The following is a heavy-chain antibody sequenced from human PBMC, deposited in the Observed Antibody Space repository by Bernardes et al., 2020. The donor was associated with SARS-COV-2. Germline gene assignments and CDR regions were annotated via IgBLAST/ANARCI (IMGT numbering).Heavy chain of an antibody. J-gene: IGHJ4*02. V-gene: IGHV3-21*06. Sequence: GGSLRLSCADSEFTLRTYWVHWVRQVPGKGLEWVASISQSSTYIHYADSVKGRFTITRDNAKNSLYLQMDSLRGEGTAVYYCASRAEFWGQGTLVTVSS. CDR3: ASRAEF. CDR2: ISQSSTYI. CDR1: EFTLRTYW.